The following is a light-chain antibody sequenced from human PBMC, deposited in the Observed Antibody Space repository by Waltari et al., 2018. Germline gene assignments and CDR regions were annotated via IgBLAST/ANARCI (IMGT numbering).Light chain of an antibody. J-gene: IGKJ1*01. V-gene: IGKV1-39*01. Sequence: DIQMTKSPSSLSASVGDSVTITCRASQSISSYLNWYQQKPGKAPKLLIYAASSLQSGVPSRFSGSGSGTDFTLTISSLQPEDFATYYCQQSYSTPWTFGQGTKVEIK. CDR1: QSISSY. CDR3: QQSYSTPWT. CDR2: AAS.